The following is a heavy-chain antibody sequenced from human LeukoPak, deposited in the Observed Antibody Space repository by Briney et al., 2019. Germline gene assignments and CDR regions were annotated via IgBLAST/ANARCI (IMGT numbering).Heavy chain of an antibody. CDR1: GYTFTSYD. CDR2: MNPNSGNT. CDR3: ARGGYCSSTSCYNALG. J-gene: IGHJ4*02. V-gene: IGHV1-8*01. D-gene: IGHD2-2*02. Sequence: ASVKVSCKASGYTFTSYDINWVRQATGQGLEWVGWMNPNSGNTGYAQKFQGRVTMTRNTSISTAYMELSSLRSEDTAVYYCARGGYCSSTSCYNALGWGQGTLVTVSS.